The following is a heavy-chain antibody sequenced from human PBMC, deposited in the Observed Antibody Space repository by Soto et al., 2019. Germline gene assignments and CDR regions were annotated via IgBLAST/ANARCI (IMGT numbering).Heavy chain of an antibody. CDR3: ARGVSGSYYVGMFAH. Sequence: EVQLVESGGGLIQPGGSLRLSCAASGFTVSSNYMSWVRQAPGKGLEWVSVIYSGGSTYYADSVKGRFTISRDNSKNTLYLQMNSLRAEDTAVYYCARGVSGSYYVGMFAHWGQGTLVTVSS. J-gene: IGHJ4*02. D-gene: IGHD1-26*01. CDR1: GFTVSSNY. V-gene: IGHV3-53*01. CDR2: IYSGGST.